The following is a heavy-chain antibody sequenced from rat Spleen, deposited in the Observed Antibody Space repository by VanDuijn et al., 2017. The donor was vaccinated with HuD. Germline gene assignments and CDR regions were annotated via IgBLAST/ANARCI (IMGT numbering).Heavy chain of an antibody. Sequence: EVQLVESDGGLVQPGRSLKLSCAASGFTFSNYGLAWVRQAPKKGLEWVATIIYDGSSTYYRDSVKGRFTISRDNARSTLYLQMDNLRSEDTATYYCARAGYLRDWYFDFWGPGTMVTVSS. CDR1: GFTFSNYG. J-gene: IGHJ1*01. V-gene: IGHV5-29*01. D-gene: IGHD2-2*01. CDR3: ARAGYLRDWYFDF. CDR2: IIYDGSST.